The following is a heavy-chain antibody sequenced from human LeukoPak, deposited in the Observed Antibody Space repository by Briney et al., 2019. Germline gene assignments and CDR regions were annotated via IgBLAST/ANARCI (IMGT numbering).Heavy chain of an antibody. Sequence: SETLSLTCAVYGGSFSGYYWGWIRQPPGKGLEWIGSIYYSGSTYNPSLKSRVTISVDTSKNQFSLKLSSVTAADTAVYYCATSVDIVARGTVFDYWGQGTLVTVSS. V-gene: IGHV4-34*01. CDR3: ATSVDIVARGTVFDY. J-gene: IGHJ4*02. D-gene: IGHD5-12*01. CDR1: GGSFSGYY. CDR2: IYYSGST.